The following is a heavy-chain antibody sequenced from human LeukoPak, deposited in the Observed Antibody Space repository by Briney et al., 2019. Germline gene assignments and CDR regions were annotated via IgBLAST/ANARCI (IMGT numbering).Heavy chain of an antibody. V-gene: IGHV1-69*13. CDR3: ARDARRRYCSSTSCYWGWFDP. Sequence: SVKVSCKASGGTFTSYTINWVRQAPGQGLAWMGGIIPIFGTAKYAQRFQGRVTITADQSTSTAYMELSSLRPEDTAVYYCARDARRRYCSSTSCYWGWFDPWGQGTLVTVSS. D-gene: IGHD2-2*01. CDR1: GGTFTSYT. J-gene: IGHJ5*02. CDR2: IIPIFGTA.